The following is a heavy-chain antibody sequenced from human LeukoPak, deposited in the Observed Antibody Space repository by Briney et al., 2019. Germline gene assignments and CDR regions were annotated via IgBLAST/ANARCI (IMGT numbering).Heavy chain of an antibody. D-gene: IGHD1-26*01. CDR3: ARDRSWGFDY. J-gene: IGHJ4*02. CDR2: ISSSSSTI. Sequence: GGSPRLSWAASGFTFSSYSMNWVRQAPGKGLEWVSYISSSSSTIYYADSVKGRFTISRDNAKNSLYLQMNSLRAEDTAVYYCARDRSWGFDYWGQGTLVTVSS. V-gene: IGHV3-48*04. CDR1: GFTFSSYS.